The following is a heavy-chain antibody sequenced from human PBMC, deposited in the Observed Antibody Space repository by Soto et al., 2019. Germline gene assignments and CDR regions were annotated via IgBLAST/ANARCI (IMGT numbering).Heavy chain of an antibody. V-gene: IGHV1-69*08. J-gene: IGHJ1*01. CDR3: SRDTGSSSSGGY. Sequence: QVQLVQSGAEVKKPGSSVKVSCKASGGTFSSYTISWVRQAPGQGLEWMGRIIPILGIANYAQKFQGRVTITADKSTSTVYMQLSSLRSEDTAVYYCSRDTGSSSSGGYWGQGTLVTVSS. CDR1: GGTFSSYT. D-gene: IGHD6-6*01. CDR2: IIPILGIA.